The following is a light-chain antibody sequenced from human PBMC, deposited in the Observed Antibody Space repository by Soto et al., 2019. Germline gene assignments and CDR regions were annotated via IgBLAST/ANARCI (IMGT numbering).Light chain of an antibody. J-gene: IGLJ1*01. Sequence: QSVLTQPASVSGSPGQSITISCTGTSSDVGVYDYVSWYQLHPGKAPKLMVFEVSNRPSGVSYRFSGSKSGNTASLTISGLPAEDEADYFCSSYSISTAYLFGTGTKVTVL. CDR1: SSDVGVYDY. V-gene: IGLV2-14*01. CDR3: SSYSISTAYL. CDR2: EVS.